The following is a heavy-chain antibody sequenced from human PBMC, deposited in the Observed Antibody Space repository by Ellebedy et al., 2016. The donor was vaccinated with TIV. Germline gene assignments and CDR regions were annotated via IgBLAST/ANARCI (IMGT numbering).Heavy chain of an antibody. D-gene: IGHD3-3*01. CDR2: IYYSGT. Sequence: SETLSLTCTVSGGSISSSTYYWGWIRQPPGKGLEWIGSIYYSGTYYNPSLKSRVIISADTSKSQFSLNLTSVAAADTAVYYCARALDWDTSSEYWGQGILVTVSS. CDR3: ARALDWDTSSEY. J-gene: IGHJ4*02. V-gene: IGHV4-39*01. CDR1: GGSISSSTYY.